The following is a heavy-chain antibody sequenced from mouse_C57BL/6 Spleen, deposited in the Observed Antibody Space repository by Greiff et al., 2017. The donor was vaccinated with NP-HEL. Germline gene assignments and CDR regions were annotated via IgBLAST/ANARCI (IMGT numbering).Heavy chain of an antibody. CDR2: IYYSGTI. Sequence: VQLKESGPGLVKPSQTVFLTCTVTGISITTGNYRWSWIRQFPGNKLEWIGYIYYSGTITYNPSLTSRTTITRDTPKNQFFLEMNSLTAEDTATYYCAREKAYYDYEDYAMDYWGQGTSVTVSS. J-gene: IGHJ4*01. D-gene: IGHD2-4*01. V-gene: IGHV3-5*01. CDR1: GISITTGNYR. CDR3: AREKAYYDYEDYAMDY.